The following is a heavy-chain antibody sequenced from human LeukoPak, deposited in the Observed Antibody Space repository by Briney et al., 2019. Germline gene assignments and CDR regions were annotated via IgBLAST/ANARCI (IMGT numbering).Heavy chain of an antibody. V-gene: IGHV3-9*01. D-gene: IGHD3-10*01. CDR1: GFTFDDYA. CDR3: AKGGFPSLYYYYYMDV. CDR2: ISWNSGSI. Sequence: GRSLRLSCAASGFTFDDYAMHWVRQAPGKGLEWVSGISWNSGSIGYADSVKGRFTISRDNAKNSLYLQMNSLRAEDTALYYCAKGGFPSLYYYYYMDVWGKGTTVTISS. J-gene: IGHJ6*03.